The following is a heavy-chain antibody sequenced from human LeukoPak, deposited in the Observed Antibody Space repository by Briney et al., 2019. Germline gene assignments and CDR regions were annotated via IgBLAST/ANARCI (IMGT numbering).Heavy chain of an antibody. CDR2: IDHSGST. CDR3: ARDNWNYGSSMDV. V-gene: IGHV4-34*01. D-gene: IGHD1-7*01. CDR1: GGSFGGYY. Sequence: PSETLSLTCAVYGGSFGGYYWSWIRQPPGKGLEWIGEIDHSGSTNYSPSLKSRVTISVDTSKNQFSLKLSSVTAADTAEYHCARDNWNYGSSMDVWGQGTTVTVSS. J-gene: IGHJ6*02.